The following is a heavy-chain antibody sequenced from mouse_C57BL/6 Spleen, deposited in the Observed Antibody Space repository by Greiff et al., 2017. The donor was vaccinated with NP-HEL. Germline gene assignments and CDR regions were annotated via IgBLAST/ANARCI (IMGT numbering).Heavy chain of an antibody. Sequence: QVQLQQPGAELVKPGASVKLSCKASGYTFTSYWMHWVKQRPGQGLEWIGMIHPNSGSTNYNEKFKSKATLTVDRSSSTAYMQLSSLTSEDSAVYYCARGGEGYYFDYWGQGTTLTVSS. J-gene: IGHJ2*01. V-gene: IGHV1-64*01. CDR2: IHPNSGST. CDR3: ARGGEGYYFDY. CDR1: GYTFTSYW.